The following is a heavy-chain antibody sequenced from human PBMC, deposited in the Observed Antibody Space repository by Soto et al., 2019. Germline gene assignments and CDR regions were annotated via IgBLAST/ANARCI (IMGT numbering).Heavy chain of an antibody. V-gene: IGHV1-3*01. CDR1: GYTFTGYA. CDR3: ARVETLTAAVHY. Sequence: ASVKVSCKASGYTFTGYAMHWVRQAPGQRLEWMGWINAGNGNTKYSQKFQGRVTITRDTSASTAYMELSSLRAEDTAVYYCARVETLTAAVHYWGQGTLVTSPQ. CDR2: INAGNGNT. D-gene: IGHD6-13*01. J-gene: IGHJ4*02.